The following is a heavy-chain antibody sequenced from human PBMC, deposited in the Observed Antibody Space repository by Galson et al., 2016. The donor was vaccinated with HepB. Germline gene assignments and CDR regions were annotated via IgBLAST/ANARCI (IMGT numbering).Heavy chain of an antibody. CDR2: ISYDGTNN. V-gene: IGHV3-30-3*01. CDR1: GFTFTNFA. D-gene: IGHD2-2*01. CDR3: AKVGPSCSSTRCSDYYFDY. J-gene: IGHJ4*02. Sequence: SLRLSCAASGFTFTNFAMHWVRQAPGKGLEWLAVISYDGTNNYYADSVKGRFTISRDNSKNTLYLQMNSLRAEDTAVYYCAKVGPSCSSTRCSDYYFDYWGQGTLVTVSS.